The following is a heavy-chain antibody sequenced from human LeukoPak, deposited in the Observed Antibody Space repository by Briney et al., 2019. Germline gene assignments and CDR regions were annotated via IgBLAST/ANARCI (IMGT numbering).Heavy chain of an antibody. CDR3: ARGGGFLETFDY. V-gene: IGHV3-21*01. CDR1: GFTFSSYS. CDR2: ISSSSSYI. D-gene: IGHD3-3*01. J-gene: IGHJ4*02. Sequence: PGGSLRLSCAASGFTFSSYSMNWVRQAPGKGLEWVSSISSSSSYIYYADSVKGRFTISRDNAKNSLYLQMNSLRAEDTAVYYCARGGGFLETFDYWGQGTLVTVSS.